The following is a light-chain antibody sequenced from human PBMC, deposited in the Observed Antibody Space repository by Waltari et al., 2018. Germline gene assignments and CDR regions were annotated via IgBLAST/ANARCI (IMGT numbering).Light chain of an antibody. V-gene: IGKV1-39*01. Sequence: DIQMTQSPSSLSASIGDRVTITCRASQSVSTFFNWYQQRPGKAPKLLIYTASTLQSGVPSRFSGSGSGTDFTLTISSLQPEDFATYHCQQSYRTPYTFGQGTKLEIK. CDR3: QQSYRTPYT. CDR2: TAS. J-gene: IGKJ2*01. CDR1: QSVSTF.